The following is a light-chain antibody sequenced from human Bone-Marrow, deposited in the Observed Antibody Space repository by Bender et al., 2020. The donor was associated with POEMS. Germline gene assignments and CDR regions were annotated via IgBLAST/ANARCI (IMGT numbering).Light chain of an antibody. V-gene: IGLV1-44*01. CDR2: SSH. Sequence: QSVLTQPPSASGTPGQRVIISCSGSSSNIENYYVSWYQQLPGTAPKLLIYSSHRRPSEVPDRFSGFRSGTSASLAISGLQSEDEADYYCAVWDDSLNGWVFGGGTKLTVL. CDR1: SSNIENYY. CDR3: AVWDDSLNGWV. J-gene: IGLJ3*02.